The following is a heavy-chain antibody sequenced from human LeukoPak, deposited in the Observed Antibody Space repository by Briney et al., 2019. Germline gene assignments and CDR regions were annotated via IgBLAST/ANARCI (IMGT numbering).Heavy chain of an antibody. CDR2: IYGSEST. J-gene: IGHJ5*01. CDR1: GYPLGRNYF. CDR3: ERYDSRGSASTRFDS. Sequence: SETLSLTCAVSGYPLGRNYFWGWVQQPPGERREWRGRIYGSESTTYNPSLMNRVTISVDTSRNHLSLQLTSATAADTAVYYCERYDSRGSASTRFDSWGQGILVTISS. V-gene: IGHV4-38-2*01. D-gene: IGHD4-23*01.